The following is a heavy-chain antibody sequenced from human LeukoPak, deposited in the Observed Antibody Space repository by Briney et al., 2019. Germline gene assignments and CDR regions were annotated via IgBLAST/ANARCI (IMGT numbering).Heavy chain of an antibody. D-gene: IGHD5/OR15-5a*01. CDR3: AREVSGLDY. Sequence: ASVKVSCKASGYTFTSYGISWVRQAPGQGLEWMGIINPSGGSTSYAQKFQGRVTMTRDMSTSTVYMELSSLRSEDTAVYYCAREVSGLDYWGQGTLVTVSS. CDR2: INPSGGST. V-gene: IGHV1-46*01. J-gene: IGHJ4*02. CDR1: GYTFTSYG.